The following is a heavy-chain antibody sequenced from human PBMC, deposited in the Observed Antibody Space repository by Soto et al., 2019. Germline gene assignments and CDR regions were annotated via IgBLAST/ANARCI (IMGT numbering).Heavy chain of an antibody. CDR3: AKDREFVGATRKLYYIDY. V-gene: IGHV3-23*01. CDR1: GFTFSSYA. CDR2: ISASGGST. J-gene: IGHJ4*02. D-gene: IGHD2-15*01. Sequence: GGSLRLSCAASGFTFSSYAVNWVRQAPGKGLEWVSTISASGGSTYYADSVKGRFTISRDNSKNTLYLQMNSLRAEDTALYYCAKDREFVGATRKLYYIDYWGQGTLVTVSS.